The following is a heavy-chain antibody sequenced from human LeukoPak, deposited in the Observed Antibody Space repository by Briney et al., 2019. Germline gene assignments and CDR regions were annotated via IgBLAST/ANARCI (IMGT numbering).Heavy chain of an antibody. CDR2: INHSGST. Sequence: PSETLSLTCAVYGGSFSGYYWSWMRQPPGKGLEWIGEINHSGSTNYNPSLKSRVTISVDTSKNQFSLKLSSVTAADTAVYYCAGLSEYCSSTSCTNWFDPWGQGTLVTVSS. CDR3: AGLSEYCSSTSCTNWFDP. CDR1: GGSFSGYY. V-gene: IGHV4-34*01. J-gene: IGHJ5*02. D-gene: IGHD2-2*01.